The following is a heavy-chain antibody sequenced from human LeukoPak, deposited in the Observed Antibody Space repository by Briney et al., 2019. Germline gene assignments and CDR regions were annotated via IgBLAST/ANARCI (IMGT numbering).Heavy chain of an antibody. CDR3: ARGSGWGNYYYYMDV. D-gene: IGHD3-3*01. V-gene: IGHV4-39*07. J-gene: IGHJ6*03. CDR1: GDSINSSTYY. Sequence: SETLSLTCTVSGDSINSSTYYWAWIRQPPGKGLEWIGEINHSGGTNYNPSLKSRVTISVDTSKNQFSLKLSSVTAADTAVYYCARGSGWGNYYYYMDVWGKGTTVTVSS. CDR2: INHSGGT.